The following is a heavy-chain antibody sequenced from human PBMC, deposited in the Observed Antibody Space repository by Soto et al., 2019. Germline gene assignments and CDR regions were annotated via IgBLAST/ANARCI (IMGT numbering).Heavy chain of an antibody. V-gene: IGHV4-59*01. CDR3: ARSDGRY. Sequence: PSETLSLTCTVSGGSISSYYWSWIRQPPGKGLEWIGCIYYSGSTNYNPSLKSRVTISVDTSKNQFSPRLSSVTAADTAVYYCARSDGRYWGQGTLVTVSS. J-gene: IGHJ4*02. CDR1: GGSISSYY. CDR2: IYYSGST.